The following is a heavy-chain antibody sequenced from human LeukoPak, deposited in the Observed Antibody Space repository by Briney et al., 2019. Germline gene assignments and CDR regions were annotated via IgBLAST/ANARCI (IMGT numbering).Heavy chain of an antibody. CDR2: IYYSGST. J-gene: IGHJ6*02. D-gene: IGHD3-10*01. CDR3: ARETYYYGSGSYWFYYGMDV. CDR1: GGSISSSSYY. V-gene: IGHV4-39*07. Sequence: SETLSLTCTVSGGSISSSSYYWGWIRQPPGKGLEWIGSIYYSGSTYYNPSLKSRVTISVDTSKNQFSLKLTSVTAADTAVYYCARETYYYGSGSYWFYYGMDVWGQGTTVTVSS.